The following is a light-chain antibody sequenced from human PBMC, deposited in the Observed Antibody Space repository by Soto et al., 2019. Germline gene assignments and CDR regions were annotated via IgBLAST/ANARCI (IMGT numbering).Light chain of an antibody. CDR3: QQYGNSRWT. J-gene: IGKJ1*01. Sequence: EIVLTQSPGTLSLSPGERATLSCRASQSVSNSYLAWYQQKPGQAPRLLIYGASSRATGIPDRFSGSGSGTDFTLTISRLEPEDFAVYYCQQYGNSRWTFGQGPKVEI. CDR1: QSVSNSY. V-gene: IGKV3-20*01. CDR2: GAS.